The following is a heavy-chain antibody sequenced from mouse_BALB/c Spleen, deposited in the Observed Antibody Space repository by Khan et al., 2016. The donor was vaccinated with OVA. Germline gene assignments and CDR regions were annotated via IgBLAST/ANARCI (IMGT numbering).Heavy chain of an antibody. Sequence: QVQLQQSGAELVRPGVSLKISCKGSGYTFTDFAMHWVKQSHAKSLALIGIISTYYGDASYNQKFKGKATMTVDKSSSIAYMELARLTSEDYAMCYCAKGSGNSRCAYWGQGTLVTISA. D-gene: IGHD1-3*01. CDR3: AKGSGNSRCAY. V-gene: IGHV1S137*01. CDR2: ISTYYGDA. J-gene: IGHJ3*01. CDR1: GYTFTDFA.